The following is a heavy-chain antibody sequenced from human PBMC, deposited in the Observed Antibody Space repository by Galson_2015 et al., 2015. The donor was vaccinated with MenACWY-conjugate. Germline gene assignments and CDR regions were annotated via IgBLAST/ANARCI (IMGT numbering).Heavy chain of an antibody. V-gene: IGHV1-18*01. D-gene: IGHD6-13*01. CDR1: GYTFTNYG. Sequence: SVKVSCKASGYTFTNYGISWVRQAPGQGLEWMGWISAYNGNTNYAQKLQGRVTMTTDTSTSTAYMELRSLRSDDTAVYYCARDRRIAAAATYNWFDPWGQGTLVTVSS. CDR3: ARDRRIAAAATYNWFDP. CDR2: ISAYNGNT. J-gene: IGHJ5*02.